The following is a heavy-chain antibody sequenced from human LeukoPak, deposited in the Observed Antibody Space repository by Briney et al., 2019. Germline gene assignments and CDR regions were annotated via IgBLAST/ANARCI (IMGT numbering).Heavy chain of an antibody. CDR1: GFTFSSYS. J-gene: IGHJ4*02. CDR3: ARDPSVVAATRGDY. Sequence: RTGGSLRLSRAASGFTFSSYSMNWVRQAPGKGLEWVSSISSSSSYIYYADSVKGRFTISRDNAKNSLYLQMNSLRAEDTAVYYCARDPSVVAATRGDYWGQGTLVTVSS. V-gene: IGHV3-21*01. CDR2: ISSSSSYI. D-gene: IGHD2-15*01.